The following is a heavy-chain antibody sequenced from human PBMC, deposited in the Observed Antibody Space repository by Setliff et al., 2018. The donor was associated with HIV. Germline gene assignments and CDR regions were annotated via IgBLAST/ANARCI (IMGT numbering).Heavy chain of an antibody. CDR1: GFTFSRYW. CDR2: IGSKPYGGTT. J-gene: IGHJ6*03. D-gene: IGHD5-18*01. Sequence: GGSLRLSCAASGFTFSRYWMSWVRQTPGKGLEWVGFIGSKPYGGTTEYAASVKGRFTISRDDSKSIAYLQMNSLKTEDTAVYYCTRLRGYSYGLASYYYYYMDVWGKGTTVTVSS. V-gene: IGHV3-49*04. CDR3: TRLRGYSYGLASYYYYYMDV.